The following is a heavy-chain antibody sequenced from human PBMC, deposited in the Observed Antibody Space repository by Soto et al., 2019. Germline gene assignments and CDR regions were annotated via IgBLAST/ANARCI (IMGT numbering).Heavy chain of an antibody. V-gene: IGHV3-30*04. CDR3: AAELGNTGYDGHDY. Sequence: QVQLVESGGGVVQPGRSLRLSCAASGLTFSRYAMHWVRQAPGKGLEWVAVIIYDGSNKHYADSVQGRFTISGDNSKHTLYLQMNSLIAEDTAEYYCAAELGNTGYDGHDYWGQGTLVTVSS. CDR1: GLTFSRYA. CDR2: IIYDGSNK. D-gene: IGHD5-12*01. J-gene: IGHJ4*02.